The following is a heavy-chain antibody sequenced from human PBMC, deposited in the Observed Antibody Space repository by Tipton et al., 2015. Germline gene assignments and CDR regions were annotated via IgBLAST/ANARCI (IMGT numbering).Heavy chain of an antibody. CDR1: GYSLSTGHC. V-gene: IGHV4-38-2*02. D-gene: IGHD3-10*01. CDR2: ICSSGNA. CDR3: ARGLLLWFGMSDY. Sequence: TLSLTCNVSGYSLSTGHCWGWVRLSPGKGLEWVANICSSGNAYYNPSLKSRVTVSADASKTHFSLEVNSVTAADTAVYYCARGLLLWFGMSDYWGRGTLVTVSS. J-gene: IGHJ4*02.